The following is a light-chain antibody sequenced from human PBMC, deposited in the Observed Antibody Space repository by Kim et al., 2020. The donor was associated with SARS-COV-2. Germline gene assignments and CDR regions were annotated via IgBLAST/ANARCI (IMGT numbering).Light chain of an antibody. J-gene: IGKJ1*01. V-gene: IGKV1-8*01. CDR1: QGISSY. CDR2: ATS. CDR3: QQYYSYPRT. Sequence: ASTGDRVTIPCRASQGISSYLAWYQQKPGKAPELLIYATSTLQSGVPSRFSGSGSGTDFTLTISCLQSEDFATYYCQQYYSYPRTFGQGTKVDIK.